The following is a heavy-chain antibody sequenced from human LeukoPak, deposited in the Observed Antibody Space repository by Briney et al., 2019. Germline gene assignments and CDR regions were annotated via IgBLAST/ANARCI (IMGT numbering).Heavy chain of an antibody. J-gene: IGHJ4*02. CDR1: GNYW. V-gene: IGHV3-74*01. CDR2: INSDGSWT. CDR3: VRSLRSADF. Sequence: PGGSLRLSCAASGNYWMHWVRQVPGKGLVWVSHINSDGSWTSYADSVKGRFTISKDNAKNTVYLQMNSLRAEDTAVYYCVRSLRSADFWGQGTLVTVSS.